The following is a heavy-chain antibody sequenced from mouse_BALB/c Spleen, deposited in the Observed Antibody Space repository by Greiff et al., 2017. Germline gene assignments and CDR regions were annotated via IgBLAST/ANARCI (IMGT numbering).Heavy chain of an antibody. V-gene: IGHV2-6-7*01. Sequence: QVQLKESGPGLVAPSQSLSITCTVSGFSLTGYGVNWVRQPPGKGLEWLGMIWGDGSTDYNSALKSRLSISKDNSKSQVFLKMNSLQTDDTARYYCARAYYGYGPGWFAYWGQGTLVTVSA. J-gene: IGHJ3*01. CDR1: GFSLTGYG. CDR3: ARAYYGYGPGWFAY. CDR2: IWGDGST. D-gene: IGHD2-9*01.